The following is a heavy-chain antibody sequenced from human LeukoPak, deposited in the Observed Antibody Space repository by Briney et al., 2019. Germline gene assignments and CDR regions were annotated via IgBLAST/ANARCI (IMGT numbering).Heavy chain of an antibody. CDR1: GFTVSSNY. V-gene: IGHV3-53*01. Sequence: GGSLRLSCAASGFTVSSNYMSWVRQAPGKGLEWVSVIYSGGNTYYADSVKGRFTISRDNSKNTLYLQMNSLRAEDTAVYYCARRISSSWGLDYWGQGTLVTASS. D-gene: IGHD6-13*01. J-gene: IGHJ4*02. CDR3: ARRISSSWGLDY. CDR2: IYSGGNT.